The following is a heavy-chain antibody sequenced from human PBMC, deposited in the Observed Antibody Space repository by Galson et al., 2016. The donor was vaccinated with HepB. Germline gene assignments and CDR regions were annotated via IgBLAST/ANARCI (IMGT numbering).Heavy chain of an antibody. Sequence: TLSLTCTVSGGSISSGGYYWSWIRQHPGKGLEWIGYIYYSGSTYYNPSLKSRVTISVDTSKKQFSLKLSSVTAADTDVYYCARAYRGRWYFDLWGRGTLVTVSS. D-gene: IGHD3-10*01. V-gene: IGHV4-31*03. CDR1: GGSISSGGYY. J-gene: IGHJ2*01. CDR2: IYYSGST. CDR3: ARAYRGRWYFDL.